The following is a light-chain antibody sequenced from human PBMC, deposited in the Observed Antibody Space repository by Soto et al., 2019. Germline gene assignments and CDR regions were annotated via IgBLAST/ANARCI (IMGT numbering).Light chain of an antibody. CDR3: QQYSTSRLT. CDR1: QSVTSSY. CDR2: GAS. J-gene: IGKJ4*01. V-gene: IGKV3-20*01. Sequence: IVWTQSPGTLSLSPGERATLSCRASQSVTSSYLAWYQQKPGQAPRLLISGASSRATGIPDRFSGSGSGTDFTLTISRLEPEDFAVYYCQQYSTSRLTFGGGTKVEIK.